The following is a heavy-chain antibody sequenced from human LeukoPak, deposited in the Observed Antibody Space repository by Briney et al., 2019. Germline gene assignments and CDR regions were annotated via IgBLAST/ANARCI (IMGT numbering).Heavy chain of an antibody. J-gene: IGHJ4*02. CDR1: GGSISSYY. D-gene: IGHD3-22*01. CDR3: AVGHYYHSSGYLFDS. V-gene: IGHV4-59*08. CDR2: IYYSGST. Sequence: SETLSLTCTVSGGSISSYYWSWIRQPPGKGLEWIGYIYYSGSTYYNPSLKSRITISVDTSKNQFSLKLSSVTAADTAVYYCAVGHYYHSSGYLFDSWGQGTLVTVSS.